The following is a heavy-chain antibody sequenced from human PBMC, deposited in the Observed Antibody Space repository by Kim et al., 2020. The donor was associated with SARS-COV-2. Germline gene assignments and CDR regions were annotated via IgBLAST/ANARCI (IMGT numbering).Heavy chain of an antibody. Sequence: ASVKVSCKASGYTFTSYDINWVRQATGQGLEWMGWMNPNSGNTGYAQKFQGRVTMTRNTSISTAYMELSSLRSEDTAVYYCAAYSSSFQSGYDGLTGGNWGQGTLVNVAS. CDR1: GYTFTSYD. D-gene: IGHD6-6*01. J-gene: IGHJ4*02. V-gene: IGHV1-8*01. CDR2: MNPNSGNT. CDR3: AAYSSSFQSGYDGLTGGN.